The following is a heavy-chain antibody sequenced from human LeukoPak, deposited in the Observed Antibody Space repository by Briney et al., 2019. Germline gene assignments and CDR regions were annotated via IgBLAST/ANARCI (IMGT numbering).Heavy chain of an antibody. J-gene: IGHJ5*02. D-gene: IGHD2-15*01. Sequence: SETLSLTCAVYGGSFSGYYWSWIRQTPGKGLEWIGEINHSGSTNYNPSLKSRVTISVDTSKNQFSLKLSSVTAADTAVYYCARIYCSGGSCYSGRWDWFDPWGQGTLVTVSS. CDR2: INHSGST. CDR1: GGSFSGYY. V-gene: IGHV4-34*01. CDR3: ARIYCSGGSCYSGRWDWFDP.